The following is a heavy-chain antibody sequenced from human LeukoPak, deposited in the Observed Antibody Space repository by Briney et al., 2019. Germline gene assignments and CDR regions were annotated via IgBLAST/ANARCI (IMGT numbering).Heavy chain of an antibody. Sequence: GGSLRLSCAASGFTFSSYAMHWVRQAPGKGLEWVAVISYDGSNKYYADSVKGRFTISRDKSKNTLYLQMNSLRAEDTAVYYCARDFYDSSGYYLDYWGQGALVTVSS. CDR2: ISYDGSNK. V-gene: IGHV3-30-3*01. J-gene: IGHJ4*02. D-gene: IGHD3-22*01. CDR1: GFTFSSYA. CDR3: ARDFYDSSGYYLDY.